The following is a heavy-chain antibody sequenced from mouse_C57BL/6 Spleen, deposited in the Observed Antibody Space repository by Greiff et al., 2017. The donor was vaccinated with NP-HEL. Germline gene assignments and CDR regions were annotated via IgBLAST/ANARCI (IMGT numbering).Heavy chain of an antibody. V-gene: IGHV1-22*01. D-gene: IGHD1-1*01. J-gene: IGHJ2*01. Sequence: VQLQQSGPELVKPGASVKMSCKASGYTFTDYNMHWVKQSHGKSLEWIGYINPNNGGTSYNQKFKGKATLTVNKSSSTAYMELRSLTSEDSAVYYCARRSLIYYYGSSDYFDYWGQGTTLTVSS. CDR1: GYTFTDYN. CDR2: INPNNGGT. CDR3: ARRSLIYYYGSSDYFDY.